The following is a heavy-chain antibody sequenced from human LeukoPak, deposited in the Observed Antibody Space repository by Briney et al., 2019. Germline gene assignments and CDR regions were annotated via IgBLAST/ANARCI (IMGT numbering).Heavy chain of an antibody. CDR2: ISSRSSTI. CDR3: ARPYSGSYSAFDY. V-gene: IGHV3-48*02. CDR1: GFTFSSFA. D-gene: IGHD1-26*01. J-gene: IGHJ4*02. Sequence: GGSLRLSCSASGFTFSSFAMHWVRQAPGKGLGWLSYISSRSSTIYYADSVKGRFTIPRDNAKNSLYLQMNSLRDEDTAVYYCARPYSGSYSAFDYWGQGTLVTVSS.